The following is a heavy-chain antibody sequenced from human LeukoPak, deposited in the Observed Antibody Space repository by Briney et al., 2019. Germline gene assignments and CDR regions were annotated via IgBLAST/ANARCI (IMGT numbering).Heavy chain of an antibody. CDR3: AREGGTAMALPGLEAFDI. V-gene: IGHV4-30-4*08. CDR2: IYYSGST. CDR1: GGSISSYY. J-gene: IGHJ3*02. Sequence: SETLSLTCTVSGGSISSYYWSWIRQPPGKGLEWIGYIYYSGSTYYNPSLKSRVTISVDTSKNQFSLKLSSVTAADTAVYYCAREGGTAMALPGLEAFDIWGQGTMVTVSS. D-gene: IGHD5-18*01.